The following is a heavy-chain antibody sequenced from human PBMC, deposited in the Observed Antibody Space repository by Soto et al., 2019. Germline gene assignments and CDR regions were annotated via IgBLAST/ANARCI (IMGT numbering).Heavy chain of an antibody. CDR3: AKDRTIFGVVHHYYYGMDV. CDR2: ISGSGGST. J-gene: IGHJ6*02. D-gene: IGHD3-3*01. CDR1: GFTFSSYA. V-gene: IGHV3-23*01. Sequence: PGGSLRLSCAASGFTFSSYAMSWVRQAPGKGLEWVSAISGSGGSTYYADSVKGRFTISSDNSKNTLYLQMNSLRAEGTAVYYCAKDRTIFGVVHHYYYGMDVWGQGTTVTVAS.